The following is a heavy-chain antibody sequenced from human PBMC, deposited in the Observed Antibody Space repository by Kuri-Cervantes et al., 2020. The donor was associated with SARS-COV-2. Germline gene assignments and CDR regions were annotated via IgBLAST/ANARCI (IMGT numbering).Heavy chain of an antibody. Sequence: GGSLRLSCAASGFTFSDYYMSWIRQAPGKGLEWVSYISSSDSTTYYADSVKGRFTISRDNAKRTLFLQMNSLRVDDTAVYYCSRDQVSAAGTANYWGQGALVTVSS. D-gene: IGHD6-13*01. V-gene: IGHV3-11*01. CDR1: GFTFSDYY. J-gene: IGHJ4*02. CDR2: ISSSDSTT. CDR3: SRDQVSAAGTANY.